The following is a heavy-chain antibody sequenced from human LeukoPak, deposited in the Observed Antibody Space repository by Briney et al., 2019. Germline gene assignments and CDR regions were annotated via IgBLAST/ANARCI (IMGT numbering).Heavy chain of an antibody. V-gene: IGHV3-53*01. CDR3: ARGPKNYYDTSGYYRGDAFDI. D-gene: IGHD3-22*01. J-gene: IGHJ3*02. Sequence: GGSLRLSCLTSGFTLSTNAMSWVRQAPGKGLEWVSVIYSGGSTYYADSVKGRFTNSRDNSKNTLYLQMNSLRAEDTAVYYCARGPKNYYDTSGYYRGDAFDIWGQGTMVTVSS. CDR2: IYSGGST. CDR1: GFTLSTNA.